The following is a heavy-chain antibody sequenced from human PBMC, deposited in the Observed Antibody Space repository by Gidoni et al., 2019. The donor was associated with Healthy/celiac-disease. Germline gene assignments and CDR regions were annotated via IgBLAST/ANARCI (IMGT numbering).Heavy chain of an antibody. CDR2: INSDGSST. CDR1: GFTFSSHW. D-gene: IGHD3-3*01. J-gene: IGHJ4*02. CDR3: ARAHYDFWSGYTYYFDY. V-gene: IGHV3-74*01. Sequence: EVQLVESGGGLVQPGGSLRLSCAASGFTFSSHWRHWVRQAPGKGLVWVSRINSDGSSTSYADSVKGRFTISRDNAKNTLYLQMNSLRAEDTAVYYCARAHYDFWSGYTYYFDYWGQGTLVTVSS.